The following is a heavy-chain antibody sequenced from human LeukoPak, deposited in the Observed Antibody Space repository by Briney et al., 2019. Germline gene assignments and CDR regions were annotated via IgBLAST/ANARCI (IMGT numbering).Heavy chain of an antibody. V-gene: IGHV4-39*07. CDR3: ARGPHYDYVWGSYRYTRPFDY. CDR2: INHSGSA. J-gene: IGHJ4*02. CDR1: GGSISSSSYY. D-gene: IGHD3-16*02. Sequence: SETLSLTCTVSGGSISSSSYYWGWIRQPPGKGLEWIGEINHSGSANYNPSLKSRVTISVDTSKNQFSLKLSSVTAADTVVYYCARGPHYDYVWGSYRYTRPFDYWGQGTLVTVSS.